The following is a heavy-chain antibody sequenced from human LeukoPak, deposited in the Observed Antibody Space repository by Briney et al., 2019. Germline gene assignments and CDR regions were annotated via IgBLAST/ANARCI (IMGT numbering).Heavy chain of an antibody. CDR1: GGTFSSYA. D-gene: IGHD6-13*01. CDR3: ARDGPGYSSSWYRGAFDI. CDR2: IIPIFGTA. V-gene: IGHV1-69*01. Sequence: ASVKVSCKASGGTFSSYAISWVRQAPGQGLEWMGGIIPIFGTANYAQKFQGRVTITADESTSTAYMELSSLRSEDTAVYSCARDGPGYSSSWYRGAFDIWGQGTMVTVSS. J-gene: IGHJ3*02.